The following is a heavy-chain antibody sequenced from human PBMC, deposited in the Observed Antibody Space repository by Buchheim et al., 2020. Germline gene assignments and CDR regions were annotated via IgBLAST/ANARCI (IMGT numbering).Heavy chain of an antibody. CDR3: ARDHIRWLLLRLGWFDP. CDR2: INHSGST. J-gene: IGHJ5*02. CDR1: GGSFSGYY. Sequence: QVQLQQWGAGLLKPSETLSLTCAVYGGSFSGYYWSWIRQPPGKGLEWIGEINHSGSTNYNPSLKSRVTISVDTSKNQFSLKLSSVTAADTAVYYCARDHIRWLLLRLGWFDPWGQGTL. D-gene: IGHD3-22*01. V-gene: IGHV4-34*01.